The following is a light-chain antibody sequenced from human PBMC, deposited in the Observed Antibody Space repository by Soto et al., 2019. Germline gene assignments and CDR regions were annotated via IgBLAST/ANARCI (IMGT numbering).Light chain of an antibody. J-gene: IGKJ3*01. CDR1: QSVSSSY. V-gene: IGKV3-20*01. Sequence: EIVLTQSPGTLSLSPGERATLSCRASQSVSSSYLAWYRQKPGQAPRLLIYGASSSATAIPDRFSASGSGTDFTLTISRLEPEDFAVYYCQQYGHSPPFTFGPGTKVDIK. CDR3: QQYGHSPPFT. CDR2: GAS.